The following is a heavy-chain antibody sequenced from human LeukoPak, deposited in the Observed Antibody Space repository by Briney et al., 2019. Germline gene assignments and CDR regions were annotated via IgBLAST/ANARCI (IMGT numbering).Heavy chain of an antibody. D-gene: IGHD3-9*01. CDR2: IYTSGST. Sequence: SETLSLTCTVSGGSISSYYWSWIRQPAGKGLEWIGRIYTSGSTNYNPSLKSRVTMSVDTSKNQFSLKPSSVTAEDTAVYYCARGPDYDILTGDSYYYYYMDVWGKGTTVTISS. CDR1: GGSISSYY. J-gene: IGHJ6*03. CDR3: ARGPDYDILTGDSYYYYYMDV. V-gene: IGHV4-4*07.